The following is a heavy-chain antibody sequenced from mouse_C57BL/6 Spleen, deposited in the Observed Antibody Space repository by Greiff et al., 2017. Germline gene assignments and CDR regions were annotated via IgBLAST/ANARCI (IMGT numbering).Heavy chain of an antibody. D-gene: IGHD1-1*01. J-gene: IGHJ2*01. CDR1: GYTFTDYE. V-gene: IGHV1-15*01. Sequence: VKLVESGAELVRPGASVTLSCKASGYTFTDYEMHWVKQTPVHGLEWIGAIDPETGGTAYNQKFKGKAILTADKSSSTAYMELRSLTSEDSAVYYCTTVGGDYWGQGTTLTVSS. CDR2: IDPETGGT. CDR3: TTVGGDY.